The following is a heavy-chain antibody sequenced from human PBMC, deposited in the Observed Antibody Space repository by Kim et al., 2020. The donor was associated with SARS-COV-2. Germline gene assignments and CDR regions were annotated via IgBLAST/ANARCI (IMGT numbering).Heavy chain of an antibody. CDR2: ISSSGSTI. CDR1: GFTFSSYE. J-gene: IGHJ6*02. V-gene: IGHV3-48*03. Sequence: GGSLRLSCAASGFTFSSYEMNWVRQAPGKGLEWVSYISSSGSTIYYADSVKGRFTISRDNAKNSLYLQMNSLRAEDTAVYYCARDGGVTNPGGMDVWGQGTTVTVSS. D-gene: IGHD3-16*01. CDR3: ARDGGVTNPGGMDV.